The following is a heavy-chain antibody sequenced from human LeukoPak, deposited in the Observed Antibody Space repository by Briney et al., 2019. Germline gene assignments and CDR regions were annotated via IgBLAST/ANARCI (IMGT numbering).Heavy chain of an antibody. CDR3: AKVGYCSSTSCYRGYYFDY. D-gene: IGHD2-2*02. CDR2: ISGSGGST. J-gene: IGHJ4*02. CDR1: GFTFDDYA. V-gene: IGHV3-23*01. Sequence: PGGSLRLSCAASGFTFDDYAMHWVRQAPGKGLEWVSAISGSGGSTHYADSVKGRFTISRDNSKNTLYLQMNSLRAEDTAVYYCAKVGYCSSTSCYRGYYFDYWGQGTLVTVSS.